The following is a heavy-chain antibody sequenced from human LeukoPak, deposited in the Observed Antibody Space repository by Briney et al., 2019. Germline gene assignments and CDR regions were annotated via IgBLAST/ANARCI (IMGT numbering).Heavy chain of an antibody. CDR2: IIPIFGTA. J-gene: IGHJ4*02. Sequence: ASVKVSCKASGGTFSSYAISWVRQAPGQGLEWMGGIIPIFGTANYAQKFQGRVTITADESTSTAYMELSSLRSEDTAVYYCAIGYSSNWYPQYYFDYWGQGTLVTVSS. V-gene: IGHV1-69*13. CDR3: AIGYSSNWYPQYYFDY. CDR1: GGTFSSYA. D-gene: IGHD6-13*01.